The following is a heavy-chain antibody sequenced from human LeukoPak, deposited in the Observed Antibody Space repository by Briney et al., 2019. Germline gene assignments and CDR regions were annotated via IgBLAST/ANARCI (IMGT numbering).Heavy chain of an antibody. V-gene: IGHV4-30-4*01. CDR3: AREEIAAAGLDY. CDR1: GGSISSGDYY. Sequence: PSQTLSLTCTVSGGSISSGDYYWSWIRQPPGKGLEWIGYIYYSGSTYYNPSLKSRVTISVDTSKNQFSLKLSSVTAADTAVYYCAREEIAAAGLDYWGQGTLVTVSS. D-gene: IGHD6-13*01. CDR2: IYYSGST. J-gene: IGHJ4*02.